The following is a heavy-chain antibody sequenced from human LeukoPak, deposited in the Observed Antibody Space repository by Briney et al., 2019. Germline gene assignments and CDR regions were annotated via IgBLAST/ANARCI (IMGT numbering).Heavy chain of an antibody. CDR1: GGTFSSYA. CDR3: ARGYYDILTGLGRLDY. D-gene: IGHD3-9*01. CDR2: IIPIFGTA. J-gene: IGHJ4*02. V-gene: IGHV1-69*05. Sequence: SVKVSCEASGGTFSSYAISWVRQAPGQGLEWMGGIIPIFGTANYAQKFQGRVTITTDESTSTAYMELSSLRSEDTAVYYCARGYYDILTGLGRLDYWGQGTLVTVSS.